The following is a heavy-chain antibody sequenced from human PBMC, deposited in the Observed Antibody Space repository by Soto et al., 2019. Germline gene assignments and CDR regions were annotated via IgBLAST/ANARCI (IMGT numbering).Heavy chain of an antibody. Sequence: QVQLVQSGAEVKKPGSSVNVSCKTSGGTFGNSAVAWVRQAPGQGLEWMGGIVPMFGTANYAQKFQGRVTLTDDESSSSAYRKLTTLNSNDTAVYYWATGGDPEYACWRGPLGGGRFDPWGQGPLVTVSS. V-gene: IGHV1-69*12. CDR1: GGTFGNSA. J-gene: IGHJ5*02. CDR3: ATGGDPEYACWRGPLGGGRFDP. CDR2: IVPMFGTA. D-gene: IGHD3-3*01.